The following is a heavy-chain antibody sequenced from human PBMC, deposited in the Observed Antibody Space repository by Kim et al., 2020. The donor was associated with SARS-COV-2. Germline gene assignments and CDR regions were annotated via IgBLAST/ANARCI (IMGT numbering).Heavy chain of an antibody. V-gene: IGHV1-46*01. J-gene: IGHJ6*02. Sequence: SYAQKFQGRVTMTRDTSTSTVYMELSSLRSEDTAVYYCASPWATGGTDVWGQGTTVTVSS. CDR3: ASPWATGGTDV. D-gene: IGHD1-26*01.